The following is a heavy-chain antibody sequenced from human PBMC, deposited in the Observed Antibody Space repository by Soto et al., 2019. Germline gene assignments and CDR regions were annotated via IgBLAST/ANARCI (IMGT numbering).Heavy chain of an antibody. V-gene: IGHV4-4*07. CDR1: GGSISSYY. D-gene: IGHD3-22*01. CDR3: ARDYYYDSEVDHYYGMDV. Sequence: SETLSLTCTVSGGSISSYYWSWIRQPAGKGLEWIGRIYTSGSTNYNPSLKSRVTMSVDTSKNQFSLKLSSVTAADTAVYYCARDYYYDSEVDHYYGMDVWGQGTTVTVSS. J-gene: IGHJ6*02. CDR2: IYTSGST.